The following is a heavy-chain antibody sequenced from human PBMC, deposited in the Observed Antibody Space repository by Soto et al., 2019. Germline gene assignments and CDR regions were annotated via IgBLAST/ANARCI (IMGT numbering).Heavy chain of an antibody. CDR3: AARGALYYYDSSGYWDDPFDI. CDR2: IVVGSGNT. V-gene: IGHV1-58*01. J-gene: IGHJ3*02. Sequence: SVKVSCKASGFTFTSSAVQWVRQARGQRLEWIGWIVVGSGNTNYAQKFQERVTITRDMSTSTAYMELSSLRSEDTAVYYCAARGALYYYDSSGYWDDPFDIWGQGTMVTVSS. CDR1: GFTFTSSA. D-gene: IGHD3-22*01.